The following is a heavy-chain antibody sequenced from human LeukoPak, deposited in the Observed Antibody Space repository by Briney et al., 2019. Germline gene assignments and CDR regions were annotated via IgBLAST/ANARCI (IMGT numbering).Heavy chain of an antibody. D-gene: IGHD6-13*01. Sequence: GASVKVSCKASGGTFSNYAISWVRQAPGQGLEWLGWINTNTGTPTYAQGFTGRFVFSLDTSVSTAYLQISSLKAEDTAVYYCARVHIAAAASLGYWGQGTLVTVSS. CDR2: INTNTGTP. CDR1: GGTFSNYA. CDR3: ARVHIAAAASLGY. J-gene: IGHJ4*02. V-gene: IGHV7-4-1*02.